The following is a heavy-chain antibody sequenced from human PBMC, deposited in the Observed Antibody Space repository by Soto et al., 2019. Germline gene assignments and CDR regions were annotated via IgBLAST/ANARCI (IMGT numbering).Heavy chain of an antibody. D-gene: IGHD6-6*01. CDR2: IYYTGSA. Sequence: PSETLSLTCTVSGASINNYYWSWIRQPPGEGLEWIGYIYYTGSANYNPSLKSRVTMSVDSSKNQFSLRLSSVTAADTAVYYCARDYGITPRPGRLGFDYWGQGILVTVSS. CDR1: GASINNYY. CDR3: ARDYGITPRPGRLGFDY. V-gene: IGHV4-59*01. J-gene: IGHJ4*02.